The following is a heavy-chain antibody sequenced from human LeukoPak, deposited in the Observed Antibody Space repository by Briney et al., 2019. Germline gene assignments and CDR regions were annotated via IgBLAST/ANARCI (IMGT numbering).Heavy chain of an antibody. D-gene: IGHD4-11*01. Sequence: SETLSFTCTGSCGSISCYYWRWLRQPPGKGLEWIVNIYCSGTTNYNPSLKSRVTISVDTSSNDFSLQLSSVTAADTAVYYCASYRYSTPYDAFDIWGQGTLVTVSS. CDR2: IYCSGTT. CDR1: CGSISCYY. J-gene: IGHJ3*02. CDR3: ASYRYSTPYDAFDI. V-gene: IGHV4-59*08.